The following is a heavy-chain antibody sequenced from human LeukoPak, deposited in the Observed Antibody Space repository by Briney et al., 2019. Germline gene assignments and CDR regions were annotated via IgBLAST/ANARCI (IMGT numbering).Heavy chain of an antibody. Sequence: SETLSLTCAVYGGSFSGYYWSWIRQPPGKGLEWIGEINHSGSTNYNPSLKSRVTISVDTSKNRFSLKLSSVTAADTAVYYCASCATYYYDSSGYCDAFDIWGQGTMVTVSS. V-gene: IGHV4-34*01. CDR1: GGSFSGYY. CDR3: ASCATYYYDSSGYCDAFDI. D-gene: IGHD3-22*01. CDR2: INHSGST. J-gene: IGHJ3*02.